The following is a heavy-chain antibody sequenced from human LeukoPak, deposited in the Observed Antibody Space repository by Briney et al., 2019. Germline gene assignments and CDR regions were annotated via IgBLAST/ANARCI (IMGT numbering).Heavy chain of an antibody. Sequence: QPGGSLRLSCAASAFTFSNYAMSWVRQAPGKGLEWVSVISASGDTKYYKDSVKGRFTISRDESKNTLYLQMNSLRADDTAVYYCAKNSGSSCYAGADYWGQGTLVTVSS. V-gene: IGHV3-23*01. CDR1: AFTFSNYA. J-gene: IGHJ4*02. CDR2: ISASGDTK. CDR3: AKNSGSSCYAGADY. D-gene: IGHD2-2*01.